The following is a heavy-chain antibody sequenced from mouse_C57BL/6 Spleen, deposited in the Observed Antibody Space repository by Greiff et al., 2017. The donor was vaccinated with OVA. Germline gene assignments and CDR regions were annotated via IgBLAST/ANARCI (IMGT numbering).Heavy chain of an antibody. CDR1: GYTFTCCG. J-gene: IGHJ2*01. Sequence: QVQLQQSGAELARPGASVKLSCKASGYTFTCCGISWVKERTGQGLEWIGVIYPRSGNSSHNEQLKGKATLTADKSSNTAYMELSRLTSEDSAVYSCARGATVVATKLFDYWGQGTTRTVSS. V-gene: IGHV1-81*01. CDR3: ARGATVVATKLFDY. CDR2: IYPRSGNS. D-gene: IGHD1-1*01.